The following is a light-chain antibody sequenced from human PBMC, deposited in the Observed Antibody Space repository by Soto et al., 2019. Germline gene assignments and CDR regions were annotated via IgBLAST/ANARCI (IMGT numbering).Light chain of an antibody. Sequence: EIVMTQSPATLSVSHGEGANLSCRASQGIGDTLAWYKQKPVQTPRLLIYDTSIRATGVPARFSGSRSGAEFTLPISSLQSEDFAVYYCQHYVTWPLTFGGGTKVESK. J-gene: IGKJ4*01. CDR3: QHYVTWPLT. CDR1: QGIGDT. CDR2: DTS. V-gene: IGKV3-15*01.